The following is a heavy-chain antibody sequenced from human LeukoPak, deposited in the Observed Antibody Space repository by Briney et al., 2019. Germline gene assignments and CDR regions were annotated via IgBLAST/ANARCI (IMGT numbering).Heavy chain of an antibody. Sequence: RTGGSLRLSCIGSGLTFGDYALSWFRQAPGKGLEWVAIISYDGSDKYYADSVKGRLTISRDNSKSTLYLQMISLRTEDTAVYYCARADGSVAGPPSGHWGQGTLVTVSS. J-gene: IGHJ4*02. CDR1: GLTFGDYA. D-gene: IGHD6-19*01. CDR2: ISYDGSDK. V-gene: IGHV3-30-3*01. CDR3: ARADGSVAGPPSGH.